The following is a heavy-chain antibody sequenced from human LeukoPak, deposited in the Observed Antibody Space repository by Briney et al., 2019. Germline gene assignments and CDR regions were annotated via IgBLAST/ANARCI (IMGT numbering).Heavy chain of an antibody. CDR1: GGSISSGDYY. Sequence: SQTLSLTCTVSGGSISSGDYYWSWIRQHPEKGLEWIGYTFYSGSTYYNPSLKSRVTISVDTSKNQFSLKLSSVTAADTAVYYCARAIRGRMIVVPVDTRFDPWGQGTLVTVSS. J-gene: IGHJ5*02. CDR3: ARAIRGRMIVVPVDTRFDP. V-gene: IGHV4-31*03. CDR2: TFYSGST. D-gene: IGHD3-22*01.